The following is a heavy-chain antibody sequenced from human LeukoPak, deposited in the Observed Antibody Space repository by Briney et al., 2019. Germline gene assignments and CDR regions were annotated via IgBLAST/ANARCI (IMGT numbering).Heavy chain of an antibody. Sequence: GGSLRLSCAASGSMFSSYVMRWVRQAPGKGLEWVSSITPSGADTYYADSVKGRFTMSRDNSKNTLHLQMNSLRAEDTAVYYCAKMATIRGFFDYWGQGTLVTVSS. J-gene: IGHJ4*02. CDR3: AKMATIRGFFDY. D-gene: IGHD5-24*01. V-gene: IGHV3-23*01. CDR1: GSMFSSYV. CDR2: ITPSGADT.